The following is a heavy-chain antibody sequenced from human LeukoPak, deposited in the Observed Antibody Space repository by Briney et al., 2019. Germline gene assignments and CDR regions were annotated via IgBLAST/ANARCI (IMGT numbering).Heavy chain of an antibody. CDR3: ARGLTAAAYGGY. CDR2: ISSSGSTI. V-gene: IGHV3-48*03. CDR1: GFTFSSYE. D-gene: IGHD2-2*01. J-gene: IGHJ4*02. Sequence: GGSLRLSCAASGFTFSSYEMNWVRQAPGKGLEWVSYISSSGSTIYYADSVKGRFTISRDNAKNSLYLQMNSLRAEDTAVYYRARGLTAAAYGGYWGQGTLVTVSS.